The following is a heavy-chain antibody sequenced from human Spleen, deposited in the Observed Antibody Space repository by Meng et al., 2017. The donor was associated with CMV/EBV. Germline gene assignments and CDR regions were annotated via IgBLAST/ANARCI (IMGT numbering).Heavy chain of an antibody. CDR1: GYTFTGYY. Sequence: ASVKVSCKASGYTFTGYYMHWVRQAPGQGLGWMGWINPNSGGTNYAQKFQGRVTMTRDTSISTAYMELSRLRSDDTAVYYCARVPHQGRAARPEFFDYWGQGTLVTVSS. J-gene: IGHJ4*02. D-gene: IGHD6-6*01. CDR2: INPNSGGT. CDR3: ARVPHQGRAARPEFFDY. V-gene: IGHV1-2*02.